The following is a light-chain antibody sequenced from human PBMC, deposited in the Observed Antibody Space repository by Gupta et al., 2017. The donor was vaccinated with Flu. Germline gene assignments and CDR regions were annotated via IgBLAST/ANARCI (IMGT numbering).Light chain of an antibody. CDR1: QSGLYSLDNRNY. V-gene: IGKV4-1*01. Sequence: DVVLPQSPGSLAVSLGESAPINCKSSQSGLYSLDNRNYLAWYQQRPGQPPKLLMYLASTREAGVPDRCSGSGSGTDFSLTISGLQAEDVAVYYCQQYLHLPRTFGQGTAVEIK. CDR2: LAS. J-gene: IGKJ1*01. CDR3: QQYLHLPRT.